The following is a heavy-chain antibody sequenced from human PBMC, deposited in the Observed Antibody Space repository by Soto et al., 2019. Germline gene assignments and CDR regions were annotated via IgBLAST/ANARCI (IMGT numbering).Heavy chain of an antibody. CDR2: IHHSGAT. J-gene: IGHJ6*02. CDR3: ATQGFYRMGV. CDR1: GDSITGDNW. V-gene: IGHV4-4*02. Sequence: QVQLQESGPGLVQPSGTLSLTCAVSGDSITGDNWWSWVRQPPGKGLEWIGEIHHSGATNYNPSLKRRVTTSVDKSKTQFSLKLNSVTAADTAMFYCATQGFYRMGVWGRGTTVTVSS.